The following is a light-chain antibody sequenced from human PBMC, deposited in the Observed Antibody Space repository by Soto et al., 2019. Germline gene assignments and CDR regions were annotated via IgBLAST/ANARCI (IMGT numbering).Light chain of an antibody. J-gene: IGKJ5*01. CDR1: PSVTNY. V-gene: IGKV3-11*01. CDR2: GAF. CDR3: QQRNIWPPVT. Sequence: IVLTQSTATLSLSPGERATLSCRASPSVTNYLAWYQQKPGQAPRLIIYGAFNRATGIPARFSGSGSGTDFTLTISSLEPEDFAVYYCQQRNIWPPVTFGQGTRLEIK.